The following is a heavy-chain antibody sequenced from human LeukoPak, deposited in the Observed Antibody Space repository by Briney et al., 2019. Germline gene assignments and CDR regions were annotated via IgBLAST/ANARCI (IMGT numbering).Heavy chain of an antibody. Sequence: PGGSLRLSCAASGFTFSSYSMNWVRQAPGKGLEWVSSISSSSSYIYYADSVKGRFTISRDNAKNSLYLQMNSLRSEDTAVYYCARTKTQNPWGGDWFDPWGQGTLVTVSS. J-gene: IGHJ5*02. D-gene: IGHD3-16*01. CDR2: ISSSSSYI. CDR3: ARTKTQNPWGGDWFDP. V-gene: IGHV3-21*04. CDR1: GFTFSSYS.